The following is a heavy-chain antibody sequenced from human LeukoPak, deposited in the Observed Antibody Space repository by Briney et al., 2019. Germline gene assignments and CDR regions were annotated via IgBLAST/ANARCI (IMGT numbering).Heavy chain of an antibody. CDR2: MNLKSGNT. V-gene: IGHV1-8*01. CDR1: GYTSPTYD. CDR3: ARGRVDVQCSGGSCYHLDP. J-gene: IGHJ5*02. Sequence: ASVRVSCKASGYTSPTYDINWVRQAAGQGLEWMGWMNLKSGNTDYAQKFRGRVSMTRDTSISTAYMELSRLRSEDTAMYYCARGRVDVQCSGGSCYHLDPWGQGILVTVSS. D-gene: IGHD2-15*01.